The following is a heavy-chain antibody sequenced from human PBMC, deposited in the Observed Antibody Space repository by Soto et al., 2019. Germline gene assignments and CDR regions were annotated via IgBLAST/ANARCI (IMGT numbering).Heavy chain of an antibody. Sequence: SVKVSCKASGGTFSSYTISWVRQAPGQGLEWMGRIIPILGIANYAQKFQGRVTITADKSTSTAYMELSSLRSEDTAVYYCARDPLEQWLVGGFHDYWGQGTLVTVSS. V-gene: IGHV1-69*04. CDR1: GGTFSSYT. CDR3: ARDPLEQWLVGGFHDY. D-gene: IGHD6-19*01. CDR2: IIPILGIA. J-gene: IGHJ4*02.